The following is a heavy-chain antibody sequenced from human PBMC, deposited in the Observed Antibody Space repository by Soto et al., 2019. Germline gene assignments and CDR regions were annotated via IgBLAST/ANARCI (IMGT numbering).Heavy chain of an antibody. CDR2: IYHSGST. V-gene: IGHV4-4*02. D-gene: IGHD2-2*01. CDR3: ARVVRAIVLVPAAIFDL. J-gene: IGHJ2*01. CDR1: GGSISRSNW. Sequence: QVQLQESGPGLVKPSGTLSLTCAVSGGSISRSNWWSWVRQPPGKGLEWIGEIYHSGSTNYNPSLKSRVTISVDKSKKQFSLKLSSVTAADTAVYYCARVVRAIVLVPAAIFDLWGRGTLVAVSS.